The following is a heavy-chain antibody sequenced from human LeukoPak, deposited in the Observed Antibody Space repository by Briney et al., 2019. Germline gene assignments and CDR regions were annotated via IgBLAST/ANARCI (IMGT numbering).Heavy chain of an antibody. V-gene: IGHV4-39*07. CDR3: ARDQYYYDSSGYSTHYYYYMDV. J-gene: IGHJ6*03. Sequence: SETLSLTCTVSGGSISSSSYYWGWIRQPPGKGLEWIVSIYYSGSTYYNPSPKSRVTISVDTSKNQFSLKLSSVTAADTAVYYCARDQYYYDSSGYSTHYYYYMDVWGKGTTVTVSS. D-gene: IGHD3-22*01. CDR2: IYYSGST. CDR1: GGSISSSSYY.